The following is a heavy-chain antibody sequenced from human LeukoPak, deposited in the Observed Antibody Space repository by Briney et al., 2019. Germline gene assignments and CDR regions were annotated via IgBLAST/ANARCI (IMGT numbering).Heavy chain of an antibody. CDR3: AKDLWFGELAQKGPFDY. CDR2: ISWNSGSI. Sequence: PGGSLRLSCAASGFTFDDYAMHWVRQAPGEGLEWVSGISWNSGSIGYADSVKGRFTISRDNAKNSLYLQMNSLRAEDTALYYCAKDLWFGELAQKGPFDYWGQGTLVTVSS. V-gene: IGHV3-9*01. CDR1: GFTFDDYA. D-gene: IGHD3-10*01. J-gene: IGHJ4*02.